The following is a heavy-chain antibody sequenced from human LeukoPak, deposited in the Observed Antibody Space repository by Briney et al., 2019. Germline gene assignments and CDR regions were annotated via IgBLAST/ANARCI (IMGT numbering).Heavy chain of an antibody. J-gene: IGHJ5*02. CDR3: ARVDGSCSGGSCPSGNWFDP. CDR2: IYTSGTT. D-gene: IGHD2-15*01. Sequence: SETLSLTCTVSGGSISSGSYYWSWIRQPAGKGLEWIGRIYTSGTTNYNPSLRSRVTISVDTSKNQFSPKLNSVTAADTAVYYCARVDGSCSGGSCPSGNWFDPWGQGTLVTVSS. V-gene: IGHV4-61*02. CDR1: GGSISSGSYY.